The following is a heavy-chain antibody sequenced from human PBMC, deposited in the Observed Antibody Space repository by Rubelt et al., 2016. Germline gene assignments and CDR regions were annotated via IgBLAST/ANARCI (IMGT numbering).Heavy chain of an antibody. D-gene: IGHD1-7*01. J-gene: IGHJ5*02. Sequence: QITLKESGPTLVKPTQTLTLTCTFSGLSLTSRPEGVGWIRQPPGKALEWLAVIYWDDDKRYSPSLKNRLTITKDTSKKQVVLTMTNMDPVDTATYYCAQALDGSDSNSRRYDHWGQGILVTVSS. V-gene: IGHV2-5*02. CDR1: GLSLTSRPEG. CDR2: IYWDDDK. CDR3: AQALDGSDSNSRRYDH.